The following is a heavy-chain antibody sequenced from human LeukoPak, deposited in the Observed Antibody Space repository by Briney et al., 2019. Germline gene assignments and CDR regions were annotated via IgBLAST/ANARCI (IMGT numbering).Heavy chain of an antibody. V-gene: IGHV1-46*01. Sequence: GASVKVSCKASGYTFASYYIHWVRQAPGQGLEWMGVINPSGALTTFAQKFQGRVTLTRDMSTSTVYMELSSLRSEDTAVYYCARDHSSSFDGSSFDYWGQGTLVTVSS. CDR3: ARDHSSSFDGSSFDY. CDR1: GYTFASYY. D-gene: IGHD6-13*01. CDR2: INPSGALT. J-gene: IGHJ4*02.